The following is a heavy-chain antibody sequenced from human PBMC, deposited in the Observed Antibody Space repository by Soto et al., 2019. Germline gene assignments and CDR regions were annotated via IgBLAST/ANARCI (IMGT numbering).Heavy chain of an antibody. Sequence: GGSLRLSCAASRFTFTSYAMSWVRQAPGKGLEWVAAISASGGATIHADSVKGRLTISRDNSKNTLYLQMNSLRAEDTAVYYCAKDVEGGSLFRGAFDYWGQGTQVTVS. CDR3: AKDVEGGSLFRGAFDY. CDR1: RFTFTSYA. J-gene: IGHJ4*02. V-gene: IGHV3-23*01. CDR2: ISASGGAT. D-gene: IGHD1-26*01.